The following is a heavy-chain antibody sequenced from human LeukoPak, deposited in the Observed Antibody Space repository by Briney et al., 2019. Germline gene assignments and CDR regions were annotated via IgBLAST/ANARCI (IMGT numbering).Heavy chain of an antibody. CDR3: ARDGRGSSWYLFDYYMDV. CDR2: INSNGSTI. CDR1: GFTFSDYY. J-gene: IGHJ6*03. Sequence: GGSLRLSCAASGFTFSDYYMSWIRQAPGKGLDWVSYINSNGSTIYYADSVKGRFTISRDNAKNSLYLQMNSLRADDTAVYYCARDGRGSSWYLFDYYMDVWGKGTTVTVSS. V-gene: IGHV3-11*01. D-gene: IGHD6-13*01.